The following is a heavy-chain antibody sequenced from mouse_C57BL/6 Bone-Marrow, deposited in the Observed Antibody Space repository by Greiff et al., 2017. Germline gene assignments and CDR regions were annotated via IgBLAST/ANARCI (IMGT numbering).Heavy chain of an antibody. CDR3: ARPHYYDYDVAWFAY. V-gene: IGHV5-9*01. CDR1: GFTFSSYT. CDR2: ISGGGGNT. Sequence: EVQLVESGGGLVKPGGSLKLSCAASGFTFSSYTMSWVRQTPEKRLEWVATISGGGGNTYYPDSVKGRFTISRDNAKNTLYLQMSSLRSEDTALYYCARPHYYDYDVAWFAYWGQGTLVTVSA. D-gene: IGHD2-4*01. J-gene: IGHJ3*01.